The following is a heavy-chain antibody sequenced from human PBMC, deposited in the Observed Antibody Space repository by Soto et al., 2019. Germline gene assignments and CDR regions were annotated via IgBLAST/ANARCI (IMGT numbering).Heavy chain of an antibody. Sequence: EVQLLESGGHLVQPGGSLRLSCTSFTQYWMSWVRRPPGKGLEWISTIGPTGNTHYADPVAGRFTISRDDSANTLYLQMSTLRVDDTGIYSCAKDPSTGPADYWGQGALVTVSS. CDR2: IGPTGNT. D-gene: IGHD3-9*01. CDR1: TQYW. V-gene: IGHV3-23*01. CDR3: AKDPSTGPADY. J-gene: IGHJ4*02.